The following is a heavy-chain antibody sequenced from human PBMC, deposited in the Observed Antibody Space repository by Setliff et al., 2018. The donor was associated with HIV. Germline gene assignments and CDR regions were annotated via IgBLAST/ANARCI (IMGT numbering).Heavy chain of an antibody. D-gene: IGHD2-21*02. J-gene: IGHJ2*01. V-gene: IGHV1-69*13. CDR1: GGSFSRSA. CDR3: ARDLGGDDSRYWYFDV. Sequence: ASVMVSCKASGGSFSRSAISWVRQAPGQGLEWMGGIIPMFDTANYAERFHGRVTMTADESTSTVYMELSRLRPEDTAVYYCARDLGGDDSRYWYFDVWGRGTLVTVSS. CDR2: IIPMFDTA.